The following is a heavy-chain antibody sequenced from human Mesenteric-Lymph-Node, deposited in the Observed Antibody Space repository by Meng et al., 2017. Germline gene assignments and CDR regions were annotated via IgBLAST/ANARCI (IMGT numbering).Heavy chain of an antibody. D-gene: IGHD5-18*01. CDR3: ARGGIDSYGYFFLPTKTVGFDP. V-gene: IGHV3-11*04. J-gene: IGHJ5*02. Sequence: GESLKISCAASGFTFSDYYMSWIRQAPGKGLEWVSYIRSSGSTIYYADSVKGRFTISRDNAKNSLYLQMNSLRAEDTAVYYCARGGIDSYGYFFLPTKTVGFDPWGQGTLVTGAS. CDR2: IRSSGSTI. CDR1: GFTFSDYY.